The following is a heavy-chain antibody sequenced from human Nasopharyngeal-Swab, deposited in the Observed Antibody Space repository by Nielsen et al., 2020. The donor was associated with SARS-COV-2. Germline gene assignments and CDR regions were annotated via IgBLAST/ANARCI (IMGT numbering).Heavy chain of an antibody. Sequence: SETLSLTCAVYGGSFSGYYWSWIRQPPGKGLEWIGEIYHRGSTNYNPSLKSRVTISVDKSKNQFSLKLSSVTAAATAVYYCARRSLGCSGGSCYGFDYWGQGTLVTVSS. V-gene: IGHV4-34*01. CDR1: GGSFSGYY. J-gene: IGHJ4*02. CDR3: ARRSLGCSGGSCYGFDY. D-gene: IGHD2-15*01. CDR2: IYHRGST.